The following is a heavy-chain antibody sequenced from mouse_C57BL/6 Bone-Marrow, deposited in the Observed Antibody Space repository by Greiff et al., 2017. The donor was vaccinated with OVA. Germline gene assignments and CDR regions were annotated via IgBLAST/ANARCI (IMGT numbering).Heavy chain of an antibody. V-gene: IGHV8-12*01. Sequence: QVTLKVSGPGILQSSQTLSLTCSFSGFSLSTSGMGVSWIRQPSGKGLEWLAHIYWDDDKRSNTSLKSRLTISKDTSRIQVFLKITSVDTADTATCYCARSGGGIPYFAYWGQGTLVTVSS. CDR1: GFSLSTSGMG. CDR3: ARSGGGIPYFAY. D-gene: IGHD6-5*01. J-gene: IGHJ3*01. CDR2: IYWDDDK.